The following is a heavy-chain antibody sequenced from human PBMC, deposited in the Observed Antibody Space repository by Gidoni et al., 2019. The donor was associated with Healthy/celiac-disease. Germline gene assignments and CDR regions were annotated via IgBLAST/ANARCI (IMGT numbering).Heavy chain of an antibody. CDR1: GYTFPRDY. D-gene: IGHD2-2*02. CDR3: ARGPGYCSSTSSYTAYYFDY. Sequence: QVQLVQSGAEVKKPGASVKVSCKASGYTFPRDYMHCVRQAPGQGLEWMGIIHPSGGSTIYEKKFQGRVNMTRETYTSTVYMELSSLRSEETAVYYCARGPGYCSSTSSYTAYYFDYWGQGTLVTVAS. CDR2: IHPSGGST. J-gene: IGHJ4*02. V-gene: IGHV1-46*01.